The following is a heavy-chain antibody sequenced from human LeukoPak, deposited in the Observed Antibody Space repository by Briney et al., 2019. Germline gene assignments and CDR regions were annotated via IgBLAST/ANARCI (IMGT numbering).Heavy chain of an antibody. CDR1: GYTFTGYY. V-gene: IGHV1-2*02. J-gene: IGHJ4*02. Sequence: RVASVKVSCKASGYTFTGYYMHWVRQAPGQGLEWMGWINPTSGGTNYAQKFQGRVTLTRDTSISTAYMELSRLRSDDTAVYYCARLRQWLVAYYSDYWGQGTLVTLSS. CDR2: INPTSGGT. CDR3: ARLRQWLVAYYSDY. D-gene: IGHD6-19*01.